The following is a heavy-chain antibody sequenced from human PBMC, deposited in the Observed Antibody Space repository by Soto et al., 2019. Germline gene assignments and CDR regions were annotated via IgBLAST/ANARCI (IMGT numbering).Heavy chain of an antibody. Sequence: ASVKVSCKASGYTFTSYYMHWVRQAPGQGLEWMGIINPSGGSTSYAQKFQGRVTISRDNAKNSLYLQMNSLRAEDTAVYYCARDPYYGAIDYWGLGTLVTVSS. V-gene: IGHV1-46*01. CDR1: GYTFTSYY. CDR2: INPSGGST. CDR3: ARDPYYGAIDY. J-gene: IGHJ4*02. D-gene: IGHD3-10*01.